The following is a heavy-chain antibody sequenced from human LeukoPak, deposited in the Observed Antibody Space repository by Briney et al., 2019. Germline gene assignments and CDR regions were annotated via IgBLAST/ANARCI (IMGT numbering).Heavy chain of an antibody. CDR2: MNPNSGNT. J-gene: IGHJ6*02. CDR1: GYTFTSYD. CDR3: ARVIAPLYYYYGMDV. V-gene: IGHV1-8*01. Sequence: ASQKLSFKASGYTFTSYDINWVWHATGQGLEWIRWMNPNSGNTGNAQKFQGRVTMTRNPSISTAYMELSSLRSEDTAVYYCARVIAPLYYYYGMDVWGQGTTVTVSS. D-gene: IGHD6-13*01.